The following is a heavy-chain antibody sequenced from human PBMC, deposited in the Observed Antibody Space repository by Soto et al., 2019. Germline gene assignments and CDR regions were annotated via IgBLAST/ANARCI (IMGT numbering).Heavy chain of an antibody. CDR1: GGSISSYY. CDR2: IYYSGST. J-gene: IGHJ4*02. Sequence: QVQLQESGPGLVKPSETLSLTCTVSGGSISSYYWSWIRQPPGKGLGWIGYIYYSGSTNYNPSLKRRVTISVDTSKNQFSLKQSAVTAADTVVYYCARGYDYSNCSFDYCGQGTRVTVSS. V-gene: IGHV4-59*01. CDR3: ARGYDYSNCSFDY. D-gene: IGHD4-4*01.